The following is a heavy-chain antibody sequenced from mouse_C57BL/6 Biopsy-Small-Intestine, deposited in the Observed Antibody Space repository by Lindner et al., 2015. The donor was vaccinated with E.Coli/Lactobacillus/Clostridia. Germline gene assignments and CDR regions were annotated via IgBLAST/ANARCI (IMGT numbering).Heavy chain of an antibody. Sequence: SVKVSCKASGYTFISYDIIWVRQATGQGLEWMGWMKPNSGNTGYAQKFQGRVTMTRNTSISTAYMELSSLRSEDTAVYYCARYSSGWYDVYNYGMDVWGQGTTVTVSS. CDR2: MKPNSGNT. CDR3: ARYSSGWYDVYNYGMDV. J-gene: IGHJ1*01. D-gene: IGHD1-1*01. CDR1: GYTFISYD. V-gene: IGHV1-81*01.